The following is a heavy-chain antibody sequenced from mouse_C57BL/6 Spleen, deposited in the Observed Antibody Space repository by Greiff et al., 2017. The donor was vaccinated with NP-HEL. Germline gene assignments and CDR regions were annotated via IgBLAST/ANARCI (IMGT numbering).Heavy chain of an antibody. Sequence: EVQLVESGGGLVKPGGSLKLSCAASGFTFSDYGMHWVRQAPEKGLEWVAYISSGSSTIYYANTVKGRFTISRDNAKNTLFLQMTSLRSEDTAMYYCARNDDYDVDYWGQGTSVTVSS. CDR2: ISSGSSTI. V-gene: IGHV5-17*01. CDR3: ARNDDYDVDY. CDR1: GFTFSDYG. D-gene: IGHD2-4*01. J-gene: IGHJ4*01.